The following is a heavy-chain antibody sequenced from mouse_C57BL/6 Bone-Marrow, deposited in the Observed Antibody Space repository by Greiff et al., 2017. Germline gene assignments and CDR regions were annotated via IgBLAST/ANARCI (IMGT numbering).Heavy chain of an antibody. Sequence: VQLQQSGAELVRPGASVKLSCTASGFNIKDDYMHWVKQRPEQGLEWIGWIDPENGDTEYASKFQGKATITADTSSNTAYLQLSSLTSEDTAVYYCTRAYYSNCHYARDYWGQGTSVTVSS. CDR1: GFNIKDDY. J-gene: IGHJ4*01. CDR2: IDPENGDT. CDR3: TRAYYSNCHYARDY. V-gene: IGHV14-4*01. D-gene: IGHD2-5*01.